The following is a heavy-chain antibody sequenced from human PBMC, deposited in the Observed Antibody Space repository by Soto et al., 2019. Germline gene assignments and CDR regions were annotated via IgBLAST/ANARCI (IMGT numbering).Heavy chain of an antibody. V-gene: IGHV3-23*01. J-gene: IGHJ6*02. CDR1: GFTFTSYA. CDR2: ISGSGGST. CDR3: AKGLIPPPGDDIVVVPAAPYYYYYGMDV. Sequence: GRSMRLSCAASGFTFTSYAMSWDRHAPRTVLEWLLAISGSGGSTYYADSVNGRVTISSDNSTNTLYLQTNSLRADDPAVYYCAKGLIPPPGDDIVVVPAAPYYYYYGMDVWGQGTRGTVSS. D-gene: IGHD2-2*01.